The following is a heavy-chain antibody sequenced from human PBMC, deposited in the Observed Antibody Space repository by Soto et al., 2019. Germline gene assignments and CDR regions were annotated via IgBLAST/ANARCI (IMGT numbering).Heavy chain of an antibody. J-gene: IGHJ6*02. Sequence: QVQLVQSGAAVKKPGSSVKVSCEASGGNFNSYSINWVRQAPGQGLEWMGGIIPTFGTANYAQKFQGRVTISADESTRTVYMELASLRPDDTAVYYCARRTTGTTPVYGMDVWGQGTTVTVSS. V-gene: IGHV1-69*12. CDR1: GGNFNSYS. D-gene: IGHD1-1*01. CDR3: ARRTTGTTPVYGMDV. CDR2: IIPTFGTA.